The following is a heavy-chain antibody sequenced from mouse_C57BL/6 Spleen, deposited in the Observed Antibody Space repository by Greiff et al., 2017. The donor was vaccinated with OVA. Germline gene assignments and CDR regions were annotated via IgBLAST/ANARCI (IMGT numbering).Heavy chain of an antibody. CDR3: ARDLTTVVEDAMDY. J-gene: IGHJ4*01. D-gene: IGHD1-1*01. Sequence: EVKLVEPGVGLVKPGGSLKLSCAASGFTFSSYAMSWVRQTPEKRLEWVATISDGGSYTSYPENVKGRFTISIDNAKNNLYLQMSHLKSEDTAMYYGARDLTTVVEDAMDYWGQGTSVTVSS. V-gene: IGHV5-4*01. CDR1: GFTFSSYA. CDR2: ISDGGSYT.